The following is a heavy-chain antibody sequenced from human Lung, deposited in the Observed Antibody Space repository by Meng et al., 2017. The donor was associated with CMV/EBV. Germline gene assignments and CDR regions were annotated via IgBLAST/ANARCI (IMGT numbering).Heavy chain of an antibody. Sequence: GGSXRLXCAASGFTFSDYYMSWIRQAPGKGLEWVSYISSSGSTIYYADSVKGRFTISRDNAKNSLYLQMNSLRAEDTAVYYCARAQERYRVTMIVVVITEYYYGMDVWXQGTXVTV. D-gene: IGHD3-22*01. J-gene: IGHJ6*02. CDR1: GFTFSDYY. CDR3: ARAQERYRVTMIVVVITEYYYGMDV. CDR2: ISSSGSTI. V-gene: IGHV3-11*01.